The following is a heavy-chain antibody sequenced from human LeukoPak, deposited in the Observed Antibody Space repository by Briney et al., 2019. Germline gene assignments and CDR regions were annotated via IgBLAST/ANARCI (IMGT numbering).Heavy chain of an antibody. V-gene: IGHV3-48*04. Sequence: PGGSLRLSCAPSGFTFSSYSMNWVRQAPGKGLEWVSYISRSSSTIYYADSVKGRFTISRDNAKNSLYLQMNSLRGEDTAVYYCTRDSGYNAFDIWGQGTMVTVSS. CDR2: ISRSSSTI. CDR3: TRDSGYNAFDI. CDR1: GFTFSSYS. D-gene: IGHD5-12*01. J-gene: IGHJ3*02.